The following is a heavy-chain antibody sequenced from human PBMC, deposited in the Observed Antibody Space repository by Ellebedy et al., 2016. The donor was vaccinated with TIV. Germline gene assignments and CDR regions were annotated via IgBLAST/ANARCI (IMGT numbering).Heavy chain of an antibody. Sequence: GESLKIPCAASGFIFNHYSMNWVRPAPGKGLEWISSISSTGYYIYYADSVKGRFTISSDNAKNSLYLQMSSMRPEDTAVYFCSKVPVGFWSTPNCFYFDYWGQGTLLTVSS. J-gene: IGHJ4*02. CDR2: ISSTGYYI. CDR1: GFIFNHYS. D-gene: IGHD3-3*01. CDR3: SKVPVGFWSTPNCFYFDY. V-gene: IGHV3-21*06.